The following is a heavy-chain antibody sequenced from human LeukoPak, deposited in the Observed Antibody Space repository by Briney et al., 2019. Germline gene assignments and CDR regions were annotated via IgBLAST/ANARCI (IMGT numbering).Heavy chain of an antibody. V-gene: IGHV4-59*01. D-gene: IGHD3-22*01. CDR1: GGSISSYY. CDR2: IYYSGST. Sequence: SETLSLTCTVSGGSISSYYWSWIRQPPGKGLEWIGYIYYSGSTNYNPSLKSRVTISVDTSKNQFSLKLSSVTAADTAVYYCARNYYDCSGYYEPNWFDPWGQGTLVTVSS. CDR3: ARNYYDCSGYYEPNWFDP. J-gene: IGHJ5*02.